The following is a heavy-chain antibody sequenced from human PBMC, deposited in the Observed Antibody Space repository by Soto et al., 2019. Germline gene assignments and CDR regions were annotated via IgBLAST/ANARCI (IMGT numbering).Heavy chain of an antibody. V-gene: IGHV3-23*01. J-gene: IGHJ5*02. CDR1: GFTFSSYA. CDR3: AKDGEYSSSWYLRTWGPVDWFDP. D-gene: IGHD6-13*01. CDR2: ISGSGGGT. Sequence: GGSLRLSCAASGFTFSSYAMSWVRQAPGKGLEWVSAISGSGGGTYYADSVKGRFTISRDNSKNTLYLQMNSPRAEDTAVYYCAKDGEYSSSWYLRTWGPVDWFDPWGQGTPVTVSS.